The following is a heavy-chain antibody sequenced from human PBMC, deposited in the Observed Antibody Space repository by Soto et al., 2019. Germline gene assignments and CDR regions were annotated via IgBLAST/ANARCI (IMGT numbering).Heavy chain of an antibody. CDR3: ALTPPIEVAGPDF. Sequence: ETVCVTWTVSGGSMSIGCNYWGWIRQPPGKGLEWIGSINYSGRVCYKWSRLGRVTISVYTSKNQFSLDLNSVTATDTAVYYCALTPPIEVAGPDFWGQGTPVTVS. CDR1: GGSMSIGCNY. CDR2: INYSGRV. D-gene: IGHD6-19*01. J-gene: IGHJ4*02. V-gene: IGHV4-39*01.